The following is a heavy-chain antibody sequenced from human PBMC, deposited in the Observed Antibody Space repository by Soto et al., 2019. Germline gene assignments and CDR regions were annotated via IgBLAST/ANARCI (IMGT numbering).Heavy chain of an antibody. CDR2: ISGSTGTT. J-gene: IGHJ4*02. D-gene: IGHD3-10*01. CDR1: GCMFNHYA. CDR3: ANVSVLGGSTHDY. V-gene: IGHV3-23*01. Sequence: GGVLILSCEAAGCMFNHYAMSWGRATRVEGVEWVSVISGSTGTTYYADFVKGGFTISRDDSKNTVYLQMNSLRVEDSALYSCANVSVLGGSTHDYWGQGTRVPVSS.